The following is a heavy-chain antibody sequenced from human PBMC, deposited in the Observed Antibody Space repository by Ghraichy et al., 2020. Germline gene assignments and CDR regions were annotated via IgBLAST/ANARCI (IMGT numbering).Heavy chain of an antibody. CDR2: IYSGGST. CDR1: GFTVSSNY. D-gene: IGHD2-2*01. Sequence: GGSLRLSCAASGFTVSSNYMSWVRQAPGKGLEWVSVIYSGGSTYYADSVKGRFTISRDNSKNTLYLQMNSLRAEDTAVYYCARDRGRVVPAALDAFDIWGQGTMVTVSS. J-gene: IGHJ3*02. CDR3: ARDRGRVVPAALDAFDI. V-gene: IGHV3-53*01.